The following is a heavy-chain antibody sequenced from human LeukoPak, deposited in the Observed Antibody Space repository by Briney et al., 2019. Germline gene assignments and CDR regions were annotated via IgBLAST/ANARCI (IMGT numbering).Heavy chain of an antibody. V-gene: IGHV3-11*04. CDR3: ARDIYYDSSGYYGSVY. CDR2: ISSSSSTI. D-gene: IGHD3-22*01. Sequence: GGSLRLSCAASGFTFSDYYMSWIRQAPGKGLEWVSYISSSSSTIYYADSVKGRFTISRDNAKNSLYLQMNSLRAEDTAVYYCARDIYYDSSGYYGSVYWGQGTLVTVSS. J-gene: IGHJ4*02. CDR1: GFTFSDYY.